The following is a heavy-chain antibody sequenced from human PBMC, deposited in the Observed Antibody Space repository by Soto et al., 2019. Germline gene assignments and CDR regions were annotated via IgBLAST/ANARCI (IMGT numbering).Heavy chain of an antibody. J-gene: IGHJ4*02. D-gene: IGHD4-4*01. Sequence: PGGSLRLSCAASGFPFSSYVMSWVRQAPGKGLEWVSGISRGGSNTFYADSVKGRFTISRDNSKNTLLLQMNSLAAEDTAVYYCAKDVNKYSSSLRGRYFDYWGQGIGVTVSS. CDR3: AKDVNKYSSSLRGRYFDY. CDR2: ISRGGSNT. CDR1: GFPFSSYV. V-gene: IGHV3-23*01.